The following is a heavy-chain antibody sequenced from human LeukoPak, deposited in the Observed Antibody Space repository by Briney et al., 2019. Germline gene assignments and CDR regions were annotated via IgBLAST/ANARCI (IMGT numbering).Heavy chain of an antibody. J-gene: IGHJ6*02. CDR2: ISGSGNRT. D-gene: IGHD2-15*01. V-gene: IGHV3-23*01. Sequence: GGSLRLSCAASGFTFSSYAMSWVRQAPGKGLEWVSSISGSGNRTYYADSVKGRFTISRDNSKNTLFLQMNSLRAEDTAVYYCAKNLYCGGGSCYPSALGMDVWGQGTTVTVS. CDR3: AKNLYCGGGSCYPSALGMDV. CDR1: GFTFSSYA.